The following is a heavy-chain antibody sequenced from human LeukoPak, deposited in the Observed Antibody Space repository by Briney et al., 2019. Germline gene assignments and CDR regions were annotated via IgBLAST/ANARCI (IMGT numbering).Heavy chain of an antibody. CDR1: GFTFSDYY. V-gene: IGHV3-7*01. CDR2: IKQDGSEE. D-gene: IGHD3-22*01. J-gene: IGHJ4*02. Sequence: GGSLRLSCAASGFTFSDYYTSWIRQAPGKGLEWVANIKQDGSEEYYVDSVKDRFTISRDNAKNSLYLQMNSLRAEDTAVYYCARDHYYDSSDYYYLWGQGTLVTVSS. CDR3: ARDHYYDSSDYYYL.